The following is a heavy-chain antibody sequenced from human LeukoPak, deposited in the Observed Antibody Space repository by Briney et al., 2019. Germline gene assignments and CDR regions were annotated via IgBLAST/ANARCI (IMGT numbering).Heavy chain of an antibody. Sequence: PGGSLRLSCAASGFTFSTYAMTWVRQAPGKGLEWVSGISGSGVTTYYADSVKGRFTISRDNSKNTLYVQMNRLRDEDTAVYYCARDPAAGYWYFDLWGRGTLVTVSS. D-gene: IGHD6-13*01. CDR3: ARDPAAGYWYFDL. CDR2: ISGSGVTT. J-gene: IGHJ2*01. CDR1: GFTFSTYA. V-gene: IGHV3-23*01.